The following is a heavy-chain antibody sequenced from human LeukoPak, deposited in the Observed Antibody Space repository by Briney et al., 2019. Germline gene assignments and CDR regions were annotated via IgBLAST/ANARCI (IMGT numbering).Heavy chain of an antibody. CDR1: GGSFSGYY. D-gene: IGHD7-27*01. V-gene: IGHV4-34*01. CDR2: INHSGST. Sequence: SETLSLTCAVYGGSFSGYYWSWIRQPPGKGLEWIGEINHSGSTNYNPSLKSRVTISVDTSKNQFSLKLSSVTAADTAVYYCARHTNNWGLWFDPWGQGTLVTVSS. CDR3: ARHTNNWGLWFDP. J-gene: IGHJ5*02.